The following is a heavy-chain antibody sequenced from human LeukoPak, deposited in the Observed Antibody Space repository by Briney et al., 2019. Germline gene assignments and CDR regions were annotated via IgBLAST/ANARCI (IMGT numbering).Heavy chain of an antibody. Sequence: PGGSLRLSCVASGFTFSTYAMSWVRQAPGKGLEWVSVITGSGGSTYYADSVKGRFTISRDNSKNTLYLQMNSLRAEDTAVYYCAKGANCGDFLDSGYWGQGTLVTAS. J-gene: IGHJ4*02. CDR3: AKGANCGDFLDSGY. CDR1: GFTFSTYA. V-gene: IGHV3-23*01. D-gene: IGHD4-17*01. CDR2: ITGSGGST.